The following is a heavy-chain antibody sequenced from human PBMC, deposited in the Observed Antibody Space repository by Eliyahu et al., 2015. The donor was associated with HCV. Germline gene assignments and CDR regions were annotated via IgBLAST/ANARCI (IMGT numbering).Heavy chain of an antibody. D-gene: IGHD3-9*01. V-gene: IGHV3-21*01. Sequence: EVQLVESGGGLVKPGGSLRLSCAASGFSFXXXSXXXVRQAPGKGLEWVSSISSSSXYIHYADSVKGRFTISRDNAKNSLFLQMNSLRAEDTAVYYCAKEGSYYDILTGYSPEYFDYWGQGTLVTVSS. CDR1: GFSFXXXS. J-gene: IGHJ4*02. CDR3: AKEGSYYDILTGYSPEYFDY. CDR2: ISSSSXYI.